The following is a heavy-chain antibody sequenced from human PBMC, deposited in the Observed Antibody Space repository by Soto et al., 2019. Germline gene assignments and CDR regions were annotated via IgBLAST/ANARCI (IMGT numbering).Heavy chain of an antibody. Sequence: SETLSLTCTVSGVSISSYYWIWIRQPPGKGLEWIGYIYYSGSTNYNPSLKSRVTISVDTSKNQFSLKLSSVTAADTAVYYCARLRGSSSHGIFYYYYYMDVWGKGATVTVSS. J-gene: IGHJ6*03. CDR3: ARLRGSSSHGIFYYYYYMDV. D-gene: IGHD6-6*01. CDR2: IYYSGST. V-gene: IGHV4-59*08. CDR1: GVSISSYY.